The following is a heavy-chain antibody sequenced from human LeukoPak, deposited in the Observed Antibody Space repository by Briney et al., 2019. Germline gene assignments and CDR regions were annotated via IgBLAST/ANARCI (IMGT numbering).Heavy chain of an antibody. Sequence: PSETLSLTCTVSGYSISSGYYWGWIRQPPGKGLEWIGSIYYSGSTYYNPSLKSRVTISVDTSKNQFSLKLSSVTAADTAVYYCARPIAAAATFDYWGQGTLVTVSS. V-gene: IGHV4-38-2*02. D-gene: IGHD6-13*01. J-gene: IGHJ4*02. CDR1: GYSISSGYY. CDR3: ARPIAAAATFDY. CDR2: IYYSGST.